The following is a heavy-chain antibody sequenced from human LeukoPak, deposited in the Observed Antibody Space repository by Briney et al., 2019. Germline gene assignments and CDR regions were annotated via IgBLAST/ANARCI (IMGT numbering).Heavy chain of an antibody. CDR2: ISAYNGNT. V-gene: IGHV1-18*01. J-gene: IGHJ3*02. CDR3: AAAHPPRKFYYDSSQDAFDI. Sequence: ASVKVSCKASGYTFTSYGISWVRQAPGQGLEWMGWISAYNGNTNYAQKLQGRVTMTTDTSTSTAYMELSSLRSEDTAVYYCAAAHPPRKFYYDSSQDAFDIWGQGTMVTVSS. D-gene: IGHD3-22*01. CDR1: GYTFTSYG.